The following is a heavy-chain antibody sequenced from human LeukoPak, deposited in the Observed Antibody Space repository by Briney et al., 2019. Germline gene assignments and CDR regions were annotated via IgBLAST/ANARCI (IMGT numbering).Heavy chain of an antibody. D-gene: IGHD3-3*02. J-gene: IGHJ4*02. CDR3: ARERGGNFD. CDR2: IYYSGST. V-gene: IGHV4-59*01. CDR1: GSSISSYY. Sequence: PSETLSLTCTVSGSSISSYYWSWIRQPPGKGLEWIGYIYYSGSTNYNPSLKSRVTISVDTSKNQFSLKLSSVTAADTAVYYCARERGGNFDWGQGTLVTVSS.